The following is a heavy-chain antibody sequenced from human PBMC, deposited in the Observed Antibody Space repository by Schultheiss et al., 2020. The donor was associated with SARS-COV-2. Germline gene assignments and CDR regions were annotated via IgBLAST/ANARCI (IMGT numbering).Heavy chain of an antibody. CDR1: GASISGYY. J-gene: IGHJ4*02. Sequence: SETLSLTCTVSGASISGYYWSWIRQPPGKGLEWIGYIYNNGSTTYNPSLKSRVTISVDTSKNQFSLKLNSVTAADTAVYYCAREGGSYHYFDYWGQGTLVTVSS. CDR3: AREGGSYHYFDY. V-gene: IGHV4-59*12. D-gene: IGHD1-26*01. CDR2: IYNNGST.